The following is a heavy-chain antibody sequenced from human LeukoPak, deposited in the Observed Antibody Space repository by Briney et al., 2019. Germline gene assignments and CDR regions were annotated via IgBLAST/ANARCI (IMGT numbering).Heavy chain of an antibody. J-gene: IGHJ1*01. Sequence: ASVKVSCKASGYSFSDSYLHWVRQAPGQGLEWMGWIIPNNGGTNYAQNFQGRVTMTRDTSINTAYMELSGLRSDDTAVYYCARELGNCGDDCYSESLQHWGQGTLVTVSS. D-gene: IGHD2-21*01. CDR1: GYSFSDSY. CDR2: IIPNNGGT. CDR3: ARELGNCGDDCYSESLQH. V-gene: IGHV1-2*02.